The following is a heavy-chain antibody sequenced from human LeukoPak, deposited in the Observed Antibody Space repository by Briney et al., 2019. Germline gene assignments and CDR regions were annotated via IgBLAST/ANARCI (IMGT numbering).Heavy chain of an antibody. J-gene: IGHJ4*02. CDR2: ISYDGSNK. CDR3: ANNGPSGTPFDY. CDR1: GFTFSSYG. D-gene: IGHD2-8*01. V-gene: IGHV3-30*18. Sequence: GGSLRLSCAASGFTFSSYGMHWVRQAPGKGLEWVAVISYDGSNKYYADSVKGRFTISRDNSKNTLYLQMNSLRAEDTAVYYCANNGPSGTPFDYWGQGTLVTVSS.